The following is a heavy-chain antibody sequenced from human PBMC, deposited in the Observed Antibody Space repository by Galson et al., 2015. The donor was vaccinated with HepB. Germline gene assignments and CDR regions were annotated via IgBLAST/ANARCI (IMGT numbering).Heavy chain of an antibody. CDR3: ARASAPRTGYYTWYFDL. D-gene: IGHD3/OR15-3a*01. Sequence: SVKVSCKASGGTFSSYAISWVRQAPGQGLEWMGGIIPIFGTANYAQKFQGRVTITADESTSTAYMELSSLRSEDTAVYYCARASAPRTGYYTWYFDLWGRGTLVTVSS. V-gene: IGHV1-69*13. CDR2: IIPIFGTA. J-gene: IGHJ2*01. CDR1: GGTFSSYA.